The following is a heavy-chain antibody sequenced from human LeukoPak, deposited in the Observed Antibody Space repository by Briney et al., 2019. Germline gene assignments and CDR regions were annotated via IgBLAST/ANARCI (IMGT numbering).Heavy chain of an antibody. CDR1: GYTFTSYG. CDR3: ARAASGWFDP. CDR2: ISAYDGNT. V-gene: IGHV1-18*01. Sequence: ASVKVSCKASGYTFTSYGTSWVRQAPGQGREWMGWISAYDGNTNYAQKLQGRVTMTTDTSTSTAYMELRSLRSDDTAVYYCARAASGWFDPWGQGTLVTVSS. J-gene: IGHJ5*02.